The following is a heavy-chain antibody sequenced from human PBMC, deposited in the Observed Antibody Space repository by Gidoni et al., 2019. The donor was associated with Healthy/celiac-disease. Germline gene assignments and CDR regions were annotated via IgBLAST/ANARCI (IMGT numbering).Heavy chain of an antibody. CDR2: INHSGST. D-gene: IGHD2-2*01. CDR3: ARSGKYCSSTSCYHWFDP. Sequence: QVQLQQWGAGLLKPSETLSLTCAVYGGSFSGYYWGWIRQPPGKGLEWIGEINHSGSTNYNPSLKSRVTISVDTSKNQFSLKLSSVTAADTAVYYCARSGKYCSSTSCYHWFDPWGQGTLVTVSS. V-gene: IGHV4-34*01. J-gene: IGHJ5*02. CDR1: GGSFSGYY.